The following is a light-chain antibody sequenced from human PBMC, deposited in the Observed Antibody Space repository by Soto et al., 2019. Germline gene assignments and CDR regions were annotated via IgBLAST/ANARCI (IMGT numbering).Light chain of an antibody. CDR2: DVS. CDR3: SSFITSSTYV. CDR1: SSDVGGYNR. V-gene: IGLV2-18*02. Sequence: QSVLTQPPSVSGSPGQSVAISCTGTSSDVGGYNRVSWYQQPPGTAPKLMIYDVSNRPSGVPDRFSGSKSGNTASLTISGPQAEDEADYYCSSFITSSTYVFGTGTKVTVL. J-gene: IGLJ1*01.